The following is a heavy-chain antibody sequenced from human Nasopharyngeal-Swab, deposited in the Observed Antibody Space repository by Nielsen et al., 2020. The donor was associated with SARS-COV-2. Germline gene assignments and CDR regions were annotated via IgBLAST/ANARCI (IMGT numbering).Heavy chain of an antibody. V-gene: IGHV4-39*01. CDR2: IYYSGST. Sequence: IRQPPGKGLEWIGSIYYSGSTYYNPSLKSRVTISVDTSKNQFSLKLSSVTAADTAVYYCARLDVSAAERDYWGQGTLVTVSS. J-gene: IGHJ4*02. D-gene: IGHD6-13*01. CDR3: ARLDVSAAERDY.